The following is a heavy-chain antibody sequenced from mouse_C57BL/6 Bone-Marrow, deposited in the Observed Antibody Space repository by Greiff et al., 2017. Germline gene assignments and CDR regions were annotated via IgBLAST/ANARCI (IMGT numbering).Heavy chain of an antibody. CDR3: ANNYYGSSRGLYFDY. D-gene: IGHD1-1*01. J-gene: IGHJ2*01. CDR2: IFPGSGST. Sequence: QVQLQQSGPELVKPGASVKISCKASGYTFTDYYINWVKQRPGQGLEWIGLIFPGSGSTYYNEKFKGKDTLTVDKSSSTAYMLLRSLTSEDSAVYFCANNYYGSSRGLYFDYWGQGTTLPVSS. V-gene: IGHV1-75*01. CDR1: GYTFTDYY.